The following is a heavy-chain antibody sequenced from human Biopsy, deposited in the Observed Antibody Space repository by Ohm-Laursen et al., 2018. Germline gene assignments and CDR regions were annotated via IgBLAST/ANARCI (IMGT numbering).Heavy chain of an antibody. CDR3: ATELLPPGVGGPWLDS. V-gene: IGHV3-23*01. D-gene: IGHD3-10*01. CDR1: GFAFRSSA. CDR2: IGHDDIT. Sequence: SLRLSCAASGFAFRSSAMTWVRQAPGQGLEWVSLIGHDDITYYADSVRGRFTISRDTSKSTLYLQMDSLRAEDTAIYFCATELLPPGVGGPWLDSWGQGTPVTVSS. J-gene: IGHJ5*01.